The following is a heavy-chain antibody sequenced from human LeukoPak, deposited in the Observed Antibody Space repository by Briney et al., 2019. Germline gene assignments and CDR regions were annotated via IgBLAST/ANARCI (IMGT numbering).Heavy chain of an antibody. D-gene: IGHD3-22*01. CDR2: INPNSGGT. CDR3: ARDLWDSSGYRGY. V-gene: IGHV1-2*02. CDR1: GYTFSGYY. Sequence: ASVKVSCKASGYTFSGYYMHWVRQARGQGLEWMGWINPNSGGTNYAQKFQGRVTMTRDTSISTAYMELSRLRSDDTAVYYCARDLWDSSGYRGYWGQGTLVTVSS. J-gene: IGHJ4*02.